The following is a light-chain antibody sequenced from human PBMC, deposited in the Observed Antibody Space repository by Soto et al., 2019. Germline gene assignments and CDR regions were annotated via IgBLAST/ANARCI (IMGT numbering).Light chain of an antibody. Sequence: DIQMPQSPSSLSASVGDRVTIPCRASQSISNYLNWYQQKPGKAPNLLIYKASRLETGVPSRFSGSGSGTEFTLTISSLQPEDFATYYCQQLNSYPLTFGGGTKVDI. CDR2: KAS. CDR1: QSISNY. V-gene: IGKV1-17*01. J-gene: IGKJ4*01. CDR3: QQLNSYPLT.